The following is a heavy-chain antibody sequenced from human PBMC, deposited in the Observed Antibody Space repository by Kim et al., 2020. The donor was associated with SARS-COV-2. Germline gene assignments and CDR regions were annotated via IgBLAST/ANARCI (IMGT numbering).Heavy chain of an antibody. CDR1: GGSISSGDYY. CDR2: IYYSGST. V-gene: IGHV4-30-4*01. CDR3: AREGYSSGWAIPAIDY. Sequence: SETLSLTCTVSGGSISSGDYYWSWIRQPPGKGLEWIGYIYYSGSTYYNPSLKSRVTISVDTSKNQFSLKLSSVTAADTAVYYCAREGYSSGWAIPAIDYWGQGTLVTVSS. J-gene: IGHJ4*02. D-gene: IGHD6-19*01.